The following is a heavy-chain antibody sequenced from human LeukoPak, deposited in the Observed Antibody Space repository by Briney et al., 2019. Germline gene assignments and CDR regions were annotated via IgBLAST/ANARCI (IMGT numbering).Heavy chain of an antibody. Sequence: SETLSLTCTVSGGSISSYYWSWIRQPPGKGLEWIGYIYYSGSTNYNPSLKSRVTISVDTSKNQFSLKLSSVTAADTAVYYCAGGYCSGGSCSPHYYYYMDVWGKGTTVTVSS. CDR3: AGGYCSGGSCSPHYYYYMDV. V-gene: IGHV4-59*01. CDR1: GGSISSYY. D-gene: IGHD2-15*01. J-gene: IGHJ6*03. CDR2: IYYSGST.